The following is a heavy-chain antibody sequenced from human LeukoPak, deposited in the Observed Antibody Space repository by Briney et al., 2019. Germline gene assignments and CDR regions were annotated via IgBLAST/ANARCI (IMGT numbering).Heavy chain of an antibody. CDR1: RGPFSSYA. CDR2: IIPIFGTA. V-gene: IGHV1-69*05. CDR3: AGGYCSSTSCYVPSRY. Sequence: SVKVSYKASRGPFSSYAISSVRQAPGHGLEWMGGIIPIFGTANYAQKFQGRVTITTDESTSTAYMELSSLRSEDTAVYYCAGGYCSSTSCYVPSRYWGQGTLVTVSS. J-gene: IGHJ4*02. D-gene: IGHD2-2*01.